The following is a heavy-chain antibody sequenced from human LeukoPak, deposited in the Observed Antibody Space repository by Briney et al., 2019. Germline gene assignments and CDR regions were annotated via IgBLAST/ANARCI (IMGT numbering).Heavy chain of an antibody. CDR1: GGSISSYY. V-gene: IGHV4-4*07. Sequence: SETLSLTCTVSGGSISSYYWSWIRQPAGKGLEWIGRIYTSGSTNYNPSLKSRVTMSVDTSKNQFSLKLSSVTAADTAVYYCARGEYYYDSSGYYGPGLDYWGQGTLVTVFS. CDR3: ARGEYYYDSSGYYGPGLDY. J-gene: IGHJ4*02. D-gene: IGHD3-22*01. CDR2: IYTSGST.